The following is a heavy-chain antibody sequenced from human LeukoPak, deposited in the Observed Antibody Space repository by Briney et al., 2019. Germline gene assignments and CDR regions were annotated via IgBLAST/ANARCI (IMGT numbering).Heavy chain of an antibody. D-gene: IGHD3-22*01. Sequence: SVKVSCKASGGTFSSYAISWVRQAPGQGLEWMGGIIPIFGTANYAQKFHGRVTITADESTTTAYMALSSLRSEDTAVYYCARELAYYDSSGYPDPFDYWGQGTLVTVSS. CDR3: ARELAYYDSSGYPDPFDY. J-gene: IGHJ4*02. CDR1: GGTFSSYA. CDR2: IIPIFGTA. V-gene: IGHV1-69*01.